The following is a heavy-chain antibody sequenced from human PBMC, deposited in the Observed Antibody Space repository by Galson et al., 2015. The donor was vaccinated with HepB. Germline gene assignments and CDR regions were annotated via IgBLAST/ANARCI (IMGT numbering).Heavy chain of an antibody. D-gene: IGHD2-15*01. Sequence: SLRLSCAASGFTFSSYAMHWVRQAPGKGLEWVAVISYDGSNKYYADSVKGRFTISRDNSKNTLYLQMNSLRAEDTAVYYCAREYCSGGSCYSSYYGMDVWGQGTTVTVSS. V-gene: IGHV3-30-3*01. CDR1: GFTFSSYA. J-gene: IGHJ6*02. CDR3: AREYCSGGSCYSSYYGMDV. CDR2: ISYDGSNK.